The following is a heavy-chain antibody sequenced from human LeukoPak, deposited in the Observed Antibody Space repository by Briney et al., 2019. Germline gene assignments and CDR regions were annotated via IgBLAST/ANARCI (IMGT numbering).Heavy chain of an antibody. Sequence: KPSETLSLTCTVSGGSISSYYWSWIRQPPGKGLEWIGYIYYSGSTNYNPSLKSRVTISVDTSKNQFSLKLSSVTAADTAVDYCARFYCSSTSSHSGYWGQGTLVTVSS. J-gene: IGHJ4*02. V-gene: IGHV4-59*01. D-gene: IGHD2-2*01. CDR1: GGSISSYY. CDR2: IYYSGST. CDR3: ARFYCSSTSSHSGY.